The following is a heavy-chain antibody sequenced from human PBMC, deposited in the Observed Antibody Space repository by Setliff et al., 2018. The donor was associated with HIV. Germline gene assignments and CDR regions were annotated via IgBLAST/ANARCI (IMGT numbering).Heavy chain of an antibody. D-gene: IGHD3-22*01. J-gene: IGHJ3*02. CDR1: GYTFNDYA. CDR2: IAGNAINT. V-gene: IGHV3-23*01. CDR3: AKGFYYDTGDGRVRAFDI. Sequence: GGSLRLSCAVSGYTFNDYAMSWVRQAPGKGLEWVSTIAGNAINTYHADSVKGRFTISRDNSKNTLSLQMSSLRAEDTAVYFCAKGFYYDTGDGRVRAFDIWGQGTMVTVSS.